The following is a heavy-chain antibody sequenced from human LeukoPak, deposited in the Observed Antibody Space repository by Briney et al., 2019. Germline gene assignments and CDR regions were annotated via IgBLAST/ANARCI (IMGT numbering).Heavy chain of an antibody. Sequence: GGSLRLSCAASGFAFSTYAMAWVRQAPGKGLEWVSVISGGGSRTYYAASVKGRFTISRDNSENTLYLQMNSLRAEDTALYYCAKGTYYHTSGTSSTETFGENWGQGTLVTVSS. CDR3: AKGTYYHTSGTSSTETFGEN. D-gene: IGHD3-10*01. CDR2: ISGGGSRT. V-gene: IGHV3-23*01. CDR1: GFAFSTYA. J-gene: IGHJ4*02.